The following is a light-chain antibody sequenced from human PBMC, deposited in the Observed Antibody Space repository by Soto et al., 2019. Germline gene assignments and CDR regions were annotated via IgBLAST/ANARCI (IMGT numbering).Light chain of an antibody. CDR1: QTISSY. CDR3: QQSYSTPYT. CDR2: TAS. J-gene: IGKJ2*01. V-gene: IGKV1-39*01. Sequence: DIQMTQFPSSLSASVGDRVTITCRASQTISSYLNWYQQKPGKAPKLLIYTASSLQSGVPSRFSGSASGTDFTLTISSLQPEDFATYYCQQSYSTPYTFGQGTKLEIK.